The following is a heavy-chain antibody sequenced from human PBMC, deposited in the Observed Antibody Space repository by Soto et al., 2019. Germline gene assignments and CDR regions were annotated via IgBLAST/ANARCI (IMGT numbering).Heavy chain of an antibody. CDR3: ARSTTYYDFWSGYRTYYFDY. CDR2: IKQDGSEK. D-gene: IGHD3-3*01. Sequence: GGSLRLSCAASGFTFSSYWMSWVRQAPGKGLEWVANIKQDGSEKYYVDSVKGRCTISRDNAKNSLYLQMNSLRAEDTAVYYCARSTTYYDFWSGYRTYYFDYWGQGTLVTVSS. V-gene: IGHV3-7*03. CDR1: GFTFSSYW. J-gene: IGHJ4*02.